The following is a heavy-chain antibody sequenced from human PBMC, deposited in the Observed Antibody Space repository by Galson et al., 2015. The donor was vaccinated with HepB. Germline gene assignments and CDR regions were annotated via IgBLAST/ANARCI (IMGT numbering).Heavy chain of an antibody. CDR1: GFIFSSSS. D-gene: IGHD3-22*01. Sequence: SLRLSCAASGFIFSSSSMNWVRQAPGKGLEWVSSISSSSTYIYYADSVKGRITISRDNAKNSLYLQMNSLRAEDTAVYYCAKATSPVTYYYDSNGYPYAFDIWGQGTMVTVSS. J-gene: IGHJ3*02. V-gene: IGHV3-21*01. CDR3: AKATSPVTYYYDSNGYPYAFDI. CDR2: ISSSSTYI.